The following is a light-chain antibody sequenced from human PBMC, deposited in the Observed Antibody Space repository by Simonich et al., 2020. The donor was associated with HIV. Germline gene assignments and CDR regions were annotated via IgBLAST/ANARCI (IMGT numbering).Light chain of an antibody. CDR1: QSISSW. V-gene: IGKV1-5*03. Sequence: DIQMTQSPSTLSASVGDRVTITCRASQSISSWLAWYQQKPGKAPKLLIYKASSVESGVPSRVSGSGSGTEFTLTISSLQPDDFATYYCQQYNSYSYTFGQGTKLEIK. J-gene: IGKJ2*01. CDR3: QQYNSYSYT. CDR2: KAS.